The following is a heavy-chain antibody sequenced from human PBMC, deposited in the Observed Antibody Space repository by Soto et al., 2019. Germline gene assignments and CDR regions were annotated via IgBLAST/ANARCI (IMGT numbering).Heavy chain of an antibody. CDR2: IYYSGSA. D-gene: IGHD3-22*01. CDR3: ARRVGFGSYCYHMDL. CDR1: GDSVTSVSDY. J-gene: IGHJ6*02. V-gene: IGHV4-61*01. Sequence: SETLSLTCTVSGDSVTSVSDYCRWIRQPPGKGLEWIGYIYYSGSAAYNPSLGSRVTISIDTSKNQFSQRLISATAADTAVYYCARRVGFGSYCYHMDLLGQVTTRTVCS.